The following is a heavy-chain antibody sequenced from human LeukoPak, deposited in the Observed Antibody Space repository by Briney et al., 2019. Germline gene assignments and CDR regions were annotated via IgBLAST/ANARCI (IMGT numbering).Heavy chain of an antibody. CDR3: AKIDYCSGGGCYSKWFDY. CDR1: GFTFSSSW. CDR2: ISASGVTS. V-gene: IGHV3-23*01. Sequence: GGSLRLSCAASGFTFSSSWMHWVRQAPGKGLEWVSSISASGVTSESADSIKGRFTISRDNSRNTLYLQMESLRADDTAVYYCAKIDYCSGGGCYSKWFDYWGQGTLVTVSS. D-gene: IGHD2-15*01. J-gene: IGHJ4*02.